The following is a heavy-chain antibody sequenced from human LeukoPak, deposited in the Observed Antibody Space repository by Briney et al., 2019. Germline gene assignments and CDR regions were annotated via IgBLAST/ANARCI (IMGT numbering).Heavy chain of an antibody. J-gene: IGHJ3*02. Sequence: ASVKVSCKASGGTFSSYAISWVRQAPGQGLEWMGGIIPIFGTANYAQKFQGRVTITADESTSTAYMELSSLRSEDTAVYYCAGGLITIFGVVDDAFDIWGQGAMVTVSS. CDR1: GGTFSSYA. CDR3: AGGLITIFGVVDDAFDI. CDR2: IIPIFGTA. D-gene: IGHD3-3*01. V-gene: IGHV1-69*01.